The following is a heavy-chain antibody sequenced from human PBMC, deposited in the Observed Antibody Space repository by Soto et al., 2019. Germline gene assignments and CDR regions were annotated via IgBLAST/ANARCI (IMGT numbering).Heavy chain of an antibody. D-gene: IGHD2-21*02. CDR2: ITGGNT. J-gene: IGHJ4*02. CDR3: ARDFAFYCGGDCRGPY. Sequence: EVQLLESGGGLIQPGGSLRLSCAASGFTIGSYGMGWVRQAPGKGLEWVSTITGGNTYYAASVKGRFTISRDNAKNSLYLQMNSLRAEDTAVYYCARDFAFYCGGDCRGPYWGQGTLVTVSS. CDR1: GFTIGSYG. V-gene: IGHV3-23*01.